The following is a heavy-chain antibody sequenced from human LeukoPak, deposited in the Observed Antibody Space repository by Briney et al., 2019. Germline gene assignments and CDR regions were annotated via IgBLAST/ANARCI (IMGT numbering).Heavy chain of an antibody. CDR3: ARGGRTYGSGSYYSIVYYYYGMDV. D-gene: IGHD3-10*01. Sequence: SETLSLTCAVYGGSFSGYYWSWIRQPPGKGLEWIGEINHSGSTNHNPSLKSRVTISVDTSKNQFSLKLSSVTAADTAVYYCARGGRTYGSGSYYSIVYYYYGMDVWGQGTTVTVSS. CDR2: INHSGST. J-gene: IGHJ6*02. V-gene: IGHV4-34*01. CDR1: GGSFSGYY.